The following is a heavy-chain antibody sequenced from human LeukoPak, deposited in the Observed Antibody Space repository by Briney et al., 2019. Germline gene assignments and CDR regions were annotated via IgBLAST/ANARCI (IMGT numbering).Heavy chain of an antibody. CDR2: IYHSGST. CDR3: VRGNYGVYFDY. Sequence: PSETLSLTCTVSGYSISSVYYWGWIRQPPGKGLEWIGSIYHSGSTYYNPSLKSRVTISVDTSKNQFSLKLSSVTAADTAVYYCVRGNYGVYFDYWGQGTLVTVSS. CDR1: GYSISSVYY. V-gene: IGHV4-38-2*02. J-gene: IGHJ4*02. D-gene: IGHD1-7*01.